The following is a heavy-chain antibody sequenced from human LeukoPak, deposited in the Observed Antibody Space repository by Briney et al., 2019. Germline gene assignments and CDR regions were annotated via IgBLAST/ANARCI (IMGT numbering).Heavy chain of an antibody. CDR2: IYLGDSDT. Sequence: GESLKISCKGSGYSFTSYWIGWVRQMPGKGLEWMGIIYLGDSDTRYSPSFQGQVTISADKSIGTAYLQWSSLKASDTAMYYCARHPEILRYFDWLLYVDYWGQGTLVTVSS. D-gene: IGHD3-9*01. V-gene: IGHV5-51*01. CDR1: GYSFTSYW. J-gene: IGHJ4*02. CDR3: ARHPEILRYFDWLLYVDY.